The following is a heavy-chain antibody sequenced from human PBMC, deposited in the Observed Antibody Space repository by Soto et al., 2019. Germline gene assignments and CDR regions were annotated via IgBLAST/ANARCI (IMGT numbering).Heavy chain of an antibody. V-gene: IGHV3-53*01. CDR3: ARSMMVRGVLFYL. CDR2: IYSGGSR. D-gene: IGHD3-10*01. Sequence: EVQLVESGGSLIQPGGSLRLSCEVSGFSVSGNYMSWVRQAPGKGLDWVSVIYSGGSRYYADSVRGRFTISRDESQNTLYLQLNNLRAEDTAVYYCARSMMVRGVLFYLWGRGSLVSVSS. CDR1: GFSVSGNY. J-gene: IGHJ5*02.